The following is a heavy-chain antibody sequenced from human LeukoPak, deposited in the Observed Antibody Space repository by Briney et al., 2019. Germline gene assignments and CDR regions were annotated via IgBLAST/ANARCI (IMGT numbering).Heavy chain of an antibody. V-gene: IGHV4-34*01. D-gene: IGHD3-22*01. CDR1: GGSISSYY. CDR3: ARGPRITMIVVVTPYYFDY. CDR2: INHSGST. J-gene: IGHJ4*02. Sequence: PSETLSLTCTVSGGSISSYYWSWIRQPPGKGLEWIGEINHSGSTNYNPSLKSRVTISVDTSKNQFSLKLSSVTAADTAVYYCARGPRITMIVVVTPYYFDYWGQGTLVTVSS.